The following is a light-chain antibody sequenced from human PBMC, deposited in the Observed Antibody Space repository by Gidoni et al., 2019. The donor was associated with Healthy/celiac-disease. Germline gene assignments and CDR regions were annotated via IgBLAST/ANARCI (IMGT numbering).Light chain of an antibody. V-gene: IGKV3-11*01. CDR1: QSVSSY. Sequence: EILLTQSQATLSLSPGERATLSCRASQSVSSYLAWYQQKPGQAPRLLIYDASNRATGIPARFSGSGSGTDFTLTISSLEPEDFAVYYCQQRSNWPPGYTFGQGTKLEIK. CDR3: QQRSNWPPGYT. J-gene: IGKJ2*01. CDR2: DAS.